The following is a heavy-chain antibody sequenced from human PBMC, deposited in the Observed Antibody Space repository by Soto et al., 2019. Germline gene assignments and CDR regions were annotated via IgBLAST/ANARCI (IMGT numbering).Heavy chain of an antibody. V-gene: IGHV1-69*13. CDR2: IVPIYRTA. D-gene: IGHD6-13*01. Sequence: SGKVCCKASGGTFSSYRFNWVRQARGQGLEWLGGIVPIYRTADYAQKFQGRVTITADESTRTVYMELSSLKSQDTALYYCARDSGAKLSSSWGQGTLVPVSS. J-gene: IGHJ4*02. CDR1: GGTFSSYR. CDR3: ARDSGAKLSSS.